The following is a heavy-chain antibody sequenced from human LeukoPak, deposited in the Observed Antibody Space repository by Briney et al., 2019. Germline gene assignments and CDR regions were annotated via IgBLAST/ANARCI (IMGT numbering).Heavy chain of an antibody. Sequence: GASVKVSCKASGYTFTSYVISWVRQAPGQGLEWMGWISAYNGNTNYAQKLQGRVTMTTDTSTSTAYMELRSLRSDDTAVYYCARLKGSIAAAGISWFDPWGQGTLVTVSS. D-gene: IGHD6-13*01. CDR1: GYTFTSYV. CDR3: ARLKGSIAAAGISWFDP. V-gene: IGHV1-18*01. CDR2: ISAYNGNT. J-gene: IGHJ5*02.